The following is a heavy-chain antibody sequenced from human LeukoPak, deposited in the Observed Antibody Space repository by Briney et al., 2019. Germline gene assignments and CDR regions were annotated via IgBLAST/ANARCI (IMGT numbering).Heavy chain of an antibody. D-gene: IGHD3-10*01. Sequence: GRCLRLSCAASVFTFSDYSMHWVRQAPGKGLDWVALISYDGSNKNYADSVKGRFTISRDNSKNTFYLQMNSLRPEDTAMYFCARGSLLRGPDYWGQGALVTVSS. CDR3: ARGSLLRGPDY. J-gene: IGHJ4*02. CDR1: VFTFSDYS. CDR2: ISYDGSNK. V-gene: IGHV3-30-3*01.